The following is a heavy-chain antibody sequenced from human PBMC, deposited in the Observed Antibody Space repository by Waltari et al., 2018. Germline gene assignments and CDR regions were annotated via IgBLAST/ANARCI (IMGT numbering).Heavy chain of an antibody. J-gene: IGHJ3*02. D-gene: IGHD1-26*01. CDR1: GGTFSSYA. V-gene: IGHV1-69*05. CDR3: ARAFPNQVGATAPLHAFDI. CDR2: IIPIFGTA. Sequence: QVQLVQSGAEVKKPGSSVKVSCKASGGTFSSYAISWVRQAPGQGLEWMGGIIPIFGTANYAQKFQGRVTITTDESTSTAYMELSSLRSEDTAVYYCARAFPNQVGATAPLHAFDIWGQGTMVTVSS.